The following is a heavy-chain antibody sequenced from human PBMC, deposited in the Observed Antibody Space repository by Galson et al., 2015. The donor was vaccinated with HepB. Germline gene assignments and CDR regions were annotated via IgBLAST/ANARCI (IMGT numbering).Heavy chain of an antibody. CDR3: ARVSGAELGELWGWYYYGMDV. CDR1: GFTFSSYA. V-gene: IGHV3-33*08. D-gene: IGHD3-16*01. CDR2: IWYDGSNK. J-gene: IGHJ6*02. Sequence: SLRLSCAASGFTFSSYAMSWVRQAPGKGLEWVAVIWYDGSNKYYADSVKGRFTISRDNSKNTPYLQMNSLRAEDTAVYYCARVSGAELGELWGWYYYGMDVWGQGTTVTVSS.